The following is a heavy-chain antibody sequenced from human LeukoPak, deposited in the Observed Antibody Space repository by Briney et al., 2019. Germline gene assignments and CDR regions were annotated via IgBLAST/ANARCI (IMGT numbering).Heavy chain of an antibody. D-gene: IGHD3-22*01. J-gene: IGHJ4*02. CDR3: ASDHSDDSSGYYYKTAVDY. CDR2: ISYDGSNK. V-gene: IGHV3-30*04. Sequence: GSLRLSCAASGFTFSSYAMHWVRQAPGKGLEWVAVISYDGSNKYYADSVKGRFTISRDNSENTLYLQMNSLRAEDTAVYYCASDHSDDSSGYYYKTAVDYWGQGTLATVSS. CDR1: GFTFSSYA.